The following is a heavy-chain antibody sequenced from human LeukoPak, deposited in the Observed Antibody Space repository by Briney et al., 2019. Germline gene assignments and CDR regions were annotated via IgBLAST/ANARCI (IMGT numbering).Heavy chain of an antibody. CDR1: GFTFSSHW. J-gene: IGHJ4*02. CDR3: ARLIEAAGIDF. D-gene: IGHD5-12*01. Sequence: GGSLRLSCVASGFTFSSHWMSWVRQAPGKGPEWVANIKQDGSAKYYVDSVKGRFTISRDNAKNSLYLQMNSLRVEETAVYYCARLIEAAGIDFWGQGTLVTVSS. CDR2: IKQDGSAK. V-gene: IGHV3-7*01.